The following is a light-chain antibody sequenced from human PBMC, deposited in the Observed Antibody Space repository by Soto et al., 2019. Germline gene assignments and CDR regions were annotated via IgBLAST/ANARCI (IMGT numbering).Light chain of an antibody. V-gene: IGKV1-39*01. J-gene: IGKJ5*01. CDR1: QNIRNS. CDR3: QQSYSTPSIT. Sequence: DIQMTQAPSSLSASVGDRVNITCRASQNIRNSLNWYQQKPGKAPKLLISSTSGLQSGVPSRFSGSGSGTDFTLTISSLQPEDFSGYYCQQSYSTPSITFGQGTRLEI. CDR2: STS.